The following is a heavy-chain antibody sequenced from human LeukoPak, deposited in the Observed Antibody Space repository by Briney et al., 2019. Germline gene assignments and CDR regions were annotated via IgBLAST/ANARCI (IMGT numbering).Heavy chain of an antibody. J-gene: IGHJ4*02. V-gene: IGHV4-38-2*02. CDR1: GYSISSGYY. CDR3: ARERGAHYHGSGSYLDY. CDR2: IYHSGST. D-gene: IGHD3-10*01. Sequence: SETLSLTCTVSGYSISSGYYWGWIRQPPGKGLEWIGSIYHSGSTYYNPSLKSRVTISVDTSKNQFSLKLSSVTAADTAVYYCARERGAHYHGSGSYLDYWGQGTLVTVSS.